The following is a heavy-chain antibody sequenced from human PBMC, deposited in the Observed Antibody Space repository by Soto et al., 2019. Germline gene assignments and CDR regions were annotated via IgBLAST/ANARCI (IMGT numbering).Heavy chain of an antibody. D-gene: IGHD1-26*01. Sequence: PGGSLRLSCAASGFTFSSYGMHWVRQAPGKGLEWVAVIWYDGSNKYYADSVKGRLTISRDNSKNTLYLQMNSLRAEDTAVYYCASGNISPFDYWGQGTLVTVSS. CDR1: GFTFSSYG. V-gene: IGHV3-33*01. CDR3: ASGNISPFDY. J-gene: IGHJ4*02. CDR2: IWYDGSNK.